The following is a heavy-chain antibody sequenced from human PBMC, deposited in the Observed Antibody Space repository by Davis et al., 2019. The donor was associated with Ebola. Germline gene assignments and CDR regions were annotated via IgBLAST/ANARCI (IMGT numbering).Heavy chain of an antibody. CDR2: ISAYNGNT. J-gene: IGHJ3*02. D-gene: IGHD1-26*01. Sequence: ASVKVSCKASGYTFTSYAMHWVRQAPGQRLEWMGWISAYNGNTNYAQKLQGRVTMTTDTSTGTAYMELRSLRSDDTAVYFCARTSIVGTTTTASDIWGQGTKVTVSS. V-gene: IGHV1-18*01. CDR3: ARTSIVGTTTTASDI. CDR1: GYTFTSYA.